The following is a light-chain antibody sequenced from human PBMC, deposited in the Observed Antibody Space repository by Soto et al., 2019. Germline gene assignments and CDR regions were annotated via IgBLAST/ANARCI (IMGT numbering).Light chain of an antibody. V-gene: IGKV1-5*03. J-gene: IGKJ1*01. CDR3: QHYNSYSEA. Sequence: DVPMTPSTSTLSGSVGDRVTITFRASQTISSWLAWNQQKPGKAPKLLIYKASTLKSGVPSRFSGSGSGTEFTLTISSLQPDDFATYYCQHYNSYSEAFGQGTKVDI. CDR2: KAS. CDR1: QTISSW.